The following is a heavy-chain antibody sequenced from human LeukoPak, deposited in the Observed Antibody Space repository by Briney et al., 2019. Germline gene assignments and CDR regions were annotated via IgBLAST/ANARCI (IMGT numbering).Heavy chain of an antibody. Sequence: PGGSLRLSCAASGFTFRTYSMTWVRQVPGKGLEWVSAISGSGGSTYYADSVKGRFSISRDNSKNTLFLQMNSLRAEDTAVYYCAKALFTYYYYGMDVWGQGTTVTVSS. V-gene: IGHV3-23*01. CDR1: GFTFRTYS. CDR3: AKALFTYYYYGMDV. CDR2: ISGSGGST. J-gene: IGHJ6*02.